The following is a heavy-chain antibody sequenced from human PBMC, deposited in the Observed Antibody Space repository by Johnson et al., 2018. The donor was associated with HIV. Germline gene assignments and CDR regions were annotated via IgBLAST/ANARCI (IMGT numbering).Heavy chain of an antibody. V-gene: IGHV3-23*04. CDR1: GFTFSSYA. CDR2: ISGSGGST. CDR3: ASSRSDHDAFDI. J-gene: IGHJ3*02. Sequence: VQLVESGGGLVQPGGSLRLSCAASGFTFSSYAMSCVRQAPGKGLEWVSAISGSGGSTYYADSVKGRFTISRDNSKNTLYLQMNSLRAEDTAVYYCASSRSDHDAFDIWGQGTMVTVSS.